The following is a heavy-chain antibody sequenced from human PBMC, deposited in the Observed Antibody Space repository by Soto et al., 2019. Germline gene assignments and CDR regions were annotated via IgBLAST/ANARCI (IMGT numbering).Heavy chain of an antibody. CDR1: GFTFSSYD. Sequence: GGSLRLSCAASGFTFSSYDMHWVRQATGKGLEWVSAIGTAGDTYYPGSVKGRFTISRENAKNSLYLQMNSLRAGDTAVYYCARVVAGSDAFDIWGQGTMVTVSS. D-gene: IGHD6-19*01. CDR3: ARVVAGSDAFDI. CDR2: IGTAGDT. V-gene: IGHV3-13*01. J-gene: IGHJ3*02.